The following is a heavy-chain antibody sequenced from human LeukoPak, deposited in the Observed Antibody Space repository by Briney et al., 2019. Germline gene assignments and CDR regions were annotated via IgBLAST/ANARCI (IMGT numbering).Heavy chain of an antibody. J-gene: IGHJ4*02. CDR3: ARVFYDSSGYGTMVN. V-gene: IGHV4-4*09. Sequence: SETLSLTCTVSGGSISSYYWSWIRQPPGKGLEWIGYIYTSGSTNYNPSLKSRVTISVDTSKNQFSLKLSSVTAADRAVYYCARVFYDSSGYGTMVNWGQGTLVTVSS. CDR2: IYTSGST. D-gene: IGHD3-22*01. CDR1: GGSISSYY.